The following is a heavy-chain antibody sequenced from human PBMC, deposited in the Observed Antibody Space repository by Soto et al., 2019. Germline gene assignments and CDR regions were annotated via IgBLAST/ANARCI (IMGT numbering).Heavy chain of an antibody. D-gene: IGHD6-19*01. V-gene: IGHV3-48*01. Sequence: GGSLRLSCAASGFTFSSYSLNWVRQAPGKGPEWLSYISSDSRTTYYADSVRGRFTISRDNAKNSLSLQMNGLRAEDTAMYYCARGLSISLAGLVGFWGQGALVTVSS. J-gene: IGHJ4*02. CDR1: GFTFSSYS. CDR2: ISSDSRTT. CDR3: ARGLSISLAGLVGF.